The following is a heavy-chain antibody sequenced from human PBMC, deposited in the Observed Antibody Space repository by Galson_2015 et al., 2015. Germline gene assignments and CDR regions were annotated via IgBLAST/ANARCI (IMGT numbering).Heavy chain of an antibody. Sequence: SVKVSCKASGGTFNNYAISWVRQAPGQGLEWMGDILPIFSTANYAQKFQGRVTITADESTTTAYMELSGLRSDDTAVYYCATDTFYDGGGFFGHWGQGTLVTVSS. J-gene: IGHJ4*02. D-gene: IGHD3-22*01. CDR3: ATDTFYDGGGFFGH. CDR1: GGTFNNYA. CDR2: ILPIFSTA. V-gene: IGHV1-69*13.